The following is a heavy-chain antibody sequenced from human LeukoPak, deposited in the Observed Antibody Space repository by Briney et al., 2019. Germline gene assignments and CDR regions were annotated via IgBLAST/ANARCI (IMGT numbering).Heavy chain of an antibody. J-gene: IGHJ4*02. V-gene: IGHV3-74*01. CDR1: GFTFSSYA. D-gene: IGHD5/OR15-5a*01. CDR3: VRGDLRLPRSTPVC. Sequence: GGSLRLSCAASGFTFSSYAMSWVRQAPGKGLEWVSHINSDGSATRYADSVKGRFTISRDNAMNTLYLQMNSLRGEDTAVYYCVRGDLRLPRSTPVCWGQGTLVTVSS. CDR2: INSDGSAT.